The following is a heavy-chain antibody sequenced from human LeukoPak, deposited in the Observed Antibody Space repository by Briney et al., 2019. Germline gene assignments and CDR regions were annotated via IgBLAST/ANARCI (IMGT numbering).Heavy chain of an antibody. V-gene: IGHV1-2*02. Sequence: GASVKVSCKASGYTFTGYYMHRVRQAPGHGLEWMGWINPNSGGTNYAQKSQGRVTMTRGTSISTAYMELSRLRSDDTAVYYCARARSIIAARRGVYFDYWGQGTLVTVSS. CDR3: ARARSIIAARRGVYFDY. CDR1: GYTFTGYY. D-gene: IGHD6-6*01. CDR2: INPNSGGT. J-gene: IGHJ4*02.